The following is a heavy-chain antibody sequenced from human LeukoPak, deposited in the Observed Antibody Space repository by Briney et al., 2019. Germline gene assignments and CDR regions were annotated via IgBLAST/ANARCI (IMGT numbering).Heavy chain of an antibody. V-gene: IGHV3-23*01. Sequence: PGGSLRLSCTGSGYTFGDYAMSWVRQSPGKGLEWVSAISGSGGSTYYADSVKGRFTISRDNSKNTLYLQMNSLRAEDTAVYYCAKDRGIDILTGYYREPLEYWGQGTLVTVSS. CDR3: AKDRGIDILTGYYREPLEY. CDR1: GYTFGDYA. J-gene: IGHJ4*02. CDR2: ISGSGGST. D-gene: IGHD3-9*01.